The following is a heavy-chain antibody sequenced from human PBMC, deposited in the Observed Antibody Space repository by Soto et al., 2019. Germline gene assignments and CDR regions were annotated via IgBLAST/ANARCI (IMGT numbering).Heavy chain of an antibody. J-gene: IGHJ6*02. V-gene: IGHV1-69*13. Sequence: SVKVSCKASGGTFSSYAISCARHAPGQGLEWMGGIIPIFGTANYAQKFQGRVTITADESTSTAYMELSSLRSEDTAVYYCAGGTGYQRGYYYYGMDVWGQGTTVTVSS. D-gene: IGHD1-1*01. CDR1: GGTFSSYA. CDR3: AGGTGYQRGYYYYGMDV. CDR2: IIPIFGTA.